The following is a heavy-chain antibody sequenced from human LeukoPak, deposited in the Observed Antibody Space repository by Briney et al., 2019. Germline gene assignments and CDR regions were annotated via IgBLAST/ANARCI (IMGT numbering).Heavy chain of an antibody. CDR3: AKDLEMDYYDSSGYKASGY. V-gene: IGHV3-23*01. CDR2: ISGSGGST. J-gene: IGHJ4*02. CDR1: RFTFSSYA. Sequence: GGSLRLSCAASRFTFSSYAMSWVRQAPGKGLEWVSAISGSGGSTYYADSVKGRFTISRDNSKNTLYLQMNSLRAEDTAVYYCAKDLEMDYYDSSGYKASGYWGQGTLVTVSS. D-gene: IGHD3-22*01.